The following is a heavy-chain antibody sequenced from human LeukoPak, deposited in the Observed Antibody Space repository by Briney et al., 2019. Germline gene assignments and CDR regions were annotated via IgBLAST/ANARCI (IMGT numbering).Heavy chain of an antibody. Sequence: SETLSLTCTVSGGSISSYYWSWIRQPAGKGLEWIGRIYPGGSTNYNPSLKSRVTMSVDASQKQLSLKLSSVTAADTAVYYCARELVLRPNHYYYGMDVWGQGTTVTVSS. CDR3: ARELVLRPNHYYYGMDV. CDR2: IYPGGST. CDR1: GGSISSYY. D-gene: IGHD2/OR15-2a*01. J-gene: IGHJ6*02. V-gene: IGHV4-4*07.